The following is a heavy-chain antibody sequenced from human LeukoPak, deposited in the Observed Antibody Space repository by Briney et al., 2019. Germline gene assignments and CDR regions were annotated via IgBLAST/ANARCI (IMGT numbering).Heavy chain of an antibody. CDR1: GGSISSSSYY. CDR3: ARQLKQWLIKGEFDY. CDR2: IYYSGST. D-gene: IGHD6-19*01. V-gene: IGHV4-39*01. Sequence: PSETLSLTCTVSGGSISSSSYYWGWIRQPPGKGLEWIGSIYYSGSTYYNPSLKSRVTISVDTSKNQFSLKLSSVTAADTAVYYCARQLKQWLIKGEFDYWGQGTLVTVSS. J-gene: IGHJ4*02.